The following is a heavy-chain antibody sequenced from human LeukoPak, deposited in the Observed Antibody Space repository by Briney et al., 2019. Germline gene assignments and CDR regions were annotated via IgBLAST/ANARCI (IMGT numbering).Heavy chain of an antibody. J-gene: IGHJ4*02. D-gene: IGHD3-10*01. CDR1: GGSFSGYY. V-gene: IGHV4-34*01. CDR2: INHSGST. Sequence: SETLSLTCAVYGGSFSGYYWSWIRQPPGKGLEWIGEINHSGSTNYNPSLKSRVTISVDTSKNQFSLKLSSVTAADTAVYYCARVENYGSGSLDNWGQGTLVTVSS. CDR3: ARVENYGSGSLDN.